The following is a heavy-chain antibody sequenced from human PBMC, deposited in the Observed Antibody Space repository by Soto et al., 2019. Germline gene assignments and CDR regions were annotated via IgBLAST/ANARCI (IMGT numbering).Heavy chain of an antibody. CDR2: ISSSSSYI. Sequence: GGSLRLSCAASGFTFGSYSMNWVRQAPGKGLEWVSSISSSSSYIYYADSVKGRFTISRDNAKNSLYLQMNSLRAEDTAVYYCARVIGYDYIWGSYRNGYDAFDIWGQGTMVTVSS. V-gene: IGHV3-21*01. CDR1: GFTFGSYS. D-gene: IGHD3-16*02. CDR3: ARVIGYDYIWGSYRNGYDAFDI. J-gene: IGHJ3*02.